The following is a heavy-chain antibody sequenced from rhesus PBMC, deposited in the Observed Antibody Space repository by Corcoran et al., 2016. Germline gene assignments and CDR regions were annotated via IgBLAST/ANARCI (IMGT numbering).Heavy chain of an antibody. CDR3: AREAGGYCSGGVCYANY. V-gene: IGHV3-178*01. CDR1: GFTFSDYY. Sequence: DVQLVESGGGLVTPGGSLRLSCAASGFTFSDYYMDWVRQAPGKGLEGVSRISNGGGSTWYADSVKGRFTISRENAKNTLYLQMNNLKLEDTAVYYCAREAGGYCSGGVCYANYWGQGVLVTVSS. J-gene: IGHJ4*01. D-gene: IGHD2-8*01. CDR2: ISNGGGST.